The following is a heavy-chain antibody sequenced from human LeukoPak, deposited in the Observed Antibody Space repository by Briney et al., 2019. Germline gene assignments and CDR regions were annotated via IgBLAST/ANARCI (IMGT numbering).Heavy chain of an antibody. D-gene: IGHD6-13*01. CDR3: ARGAFAGGYFDY. CDR2: ISSSSSYI. J-gene: IGHJ4*02. Sequence: PGGSLRLSCAASGFTFSSYSMYWVRQAPGKRLEWVSSISSSSSYIYYADSVKGRFTISRDNAKNSLYLQMNSLRAEDTAVYYCARGAFAGGYFDYWGQGTLVTVSS. CDR1: GFTFSSYS. V-gene: IGHV3-21*01.